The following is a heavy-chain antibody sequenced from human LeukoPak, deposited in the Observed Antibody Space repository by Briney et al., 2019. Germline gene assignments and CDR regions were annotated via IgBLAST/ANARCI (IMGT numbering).Heavy chain of an antibody. V-gene: IGHV3-66*01. CDR3: ANGDGYNFWDY. CDR2: IYRGGST. D-gene: IGHD5-24*01. Sequence: GGSLRLSCAASGFTVTNNYMSWVRQAPGKGLEWVSVIYRGGSTYYADSVKGRFTISRDNSKNTVYLQMNSLRAEDTAVYYCANGDGYNFWDYWGQGTLVTVSS. CDR1: GFTVTNNY. J-gene: IGHJ4*02.